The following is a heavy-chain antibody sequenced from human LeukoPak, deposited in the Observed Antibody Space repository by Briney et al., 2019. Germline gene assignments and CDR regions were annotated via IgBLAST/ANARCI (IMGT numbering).Heavy chain of an antibody. V-gene: IGHV3-72*01. CDR2: TRSKAYSFTT. CDR1: GFIFSDHY. J-gene: IGHJ3*01. Sequence: GGSLRLSCAASGFIFSDHYMDWVRQAPGKGLEWVGRTRSKAYSFTTEYAASVKDRFTVSRDDSKNSLYLQMNSLRADDTAVYYCAMKAVPRPRLHDAFDFWGQGTVVSVSS. D-gene: IGHD5-24*01. CDR3: AMKAVPRPRLHDAFDF.